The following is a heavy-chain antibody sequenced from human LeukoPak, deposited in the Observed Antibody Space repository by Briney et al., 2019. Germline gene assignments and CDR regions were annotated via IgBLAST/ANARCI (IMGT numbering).Heavy chain of an antibody. CDR2: IKQDGSEK. J-gene: IGHJ4*02. CDR3: ASSIPKLAAAGTGLFDY. D-gene: IGHD6-13*01. CDR1: GFTFSSYW. V-gene: IGHV3-7*01. Sequence: GGSLRLSCAASGFTFSSYWMSWVRQAPGKGLEWVANIKQDGSEKYYVDSVKGRFTISRDNAKNSLYLQMNSLRAEDTAVYYCASSIPKLAAAGTGLFDYWGQGTLVTVSS.